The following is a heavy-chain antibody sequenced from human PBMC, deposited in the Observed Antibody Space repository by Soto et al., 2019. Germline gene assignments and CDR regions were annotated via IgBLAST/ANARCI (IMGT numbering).Heavy chain of an antibody. CDR3: ARVGRTYRSSDN. V-gene: IGHV3-11*01. D-gene: IGHD3-22*01. CDR2: ISGSGSTT. J-gene: IGHJ4*02. Sequence: GGSLRLSCAASGFTFSDYYMSWIRQAPGKGLEWISYISGSGSTTNYADSVKDRFTISRDNAKNSLYLQMNSLRAEDTAMYYCARVGRTYRSSDNWGQGT. CDR1: GFTFSDYY.